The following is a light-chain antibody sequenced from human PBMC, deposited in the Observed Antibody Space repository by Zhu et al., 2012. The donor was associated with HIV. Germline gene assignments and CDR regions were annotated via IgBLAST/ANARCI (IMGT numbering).Light chain of an antibody. CDR2: DTS. J-gene: IGKJ1*01. CDR1: GSVRSF. CDR3: QQYNSYPWT. Sequence: IVLTQSPATLSLSPGERATVSCRASGSVRSFLAWYQQKPGQAPRLLIYDTSKRATGIPARFSGSGSGTEFTLTISSLQPDDFATYYCQQYNSYPWTFGQGTKVEIK. V-gene: IGKV3-11*01.